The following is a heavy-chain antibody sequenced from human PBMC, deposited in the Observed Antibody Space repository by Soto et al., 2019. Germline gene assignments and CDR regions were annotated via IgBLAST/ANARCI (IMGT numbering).Heavy chain of an antibody. CDR1: GFSLSTSGVG. V-gene: IGHV2-5*02. J-gene: IGHJ4*02. Sequence: SGPTLVNPTQTLTLTCTFSGFSLSTSGVGVGWIRQPPGKALEWLALIYWDDDKRYSPSLKSRLTITKDTSKNQVVLTMTNMDPVDTATYYCAHADPSITIFGVVINGYLDYWGQGTLVTVSS. CDR2: IYWDDDK. CDR3: AHADPSITIFGVVINGYLDY. D-gene: IGHD3-3*01.